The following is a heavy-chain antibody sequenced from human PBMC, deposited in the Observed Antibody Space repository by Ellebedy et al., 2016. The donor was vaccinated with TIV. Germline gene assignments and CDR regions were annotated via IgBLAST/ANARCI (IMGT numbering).Heavy chain of an antibody. D-gene: IGHD3-3*01. CDR3: AREWSAFDL. CDR2: ISSDGSHI. V-gene: IGHV3-74*01. Sequence: PGGSLRLSCAASGFTFSSYYMHWVRQAPGKGLVWVSHISSDGSHINYADSVKGRFTISRDNAKNTLYLQMHSLRAEDTAVYYCAREWSAFDLWGQGTMVTVSS. J-gene: IGHJ3*01. CDR1: GFTFSSYY.